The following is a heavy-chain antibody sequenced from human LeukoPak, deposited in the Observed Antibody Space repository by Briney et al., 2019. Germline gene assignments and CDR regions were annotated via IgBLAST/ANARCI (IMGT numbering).Heavy chain of an antibody. Sequence: GGSLRLSCAASGFTFSSYAMSWVRQAPGKGLEWVSLINDSGGNTYYADSVKGRFTISRDNSKNTLFLQMSNLRAEDTAVYYCAKTSAGIRGAYFDYWGQGTLVTVSS. J-gene: IGHJ4*02. CDR1: GFTFSSYA. CDR3: AKTSAGIRGAYFDY. D-gene: IGHD1-26*01. V-gene: IGHV3-23*01. CDR2: INDSGGNT.